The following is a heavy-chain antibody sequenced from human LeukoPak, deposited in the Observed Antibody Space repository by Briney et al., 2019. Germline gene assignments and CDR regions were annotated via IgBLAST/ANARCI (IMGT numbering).Heavy chain of an antibody. CDR3: ARARCSSTSCYRGFHWFDP. Sequence: SETLSLTCTVSGYSISSGFYWGWIRQPPGKGLEWIGSMYHSGSTYYNPSLKSRVTISVDTSKKQFSLKLNSVTAADTAVYYCARARCSSTSCYRGFHWFDPWGQGTLVTVSS. CDR1: GYSISSGFY. D-gene: IGHD2-2*01. J-gene: IGHJ5*02. CDR2: MYHSGST. V-gene: IGHV4-38-2*02.